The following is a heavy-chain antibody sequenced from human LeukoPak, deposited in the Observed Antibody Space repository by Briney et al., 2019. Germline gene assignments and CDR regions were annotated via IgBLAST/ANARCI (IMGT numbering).Heavy chain of an antibody. Sequence: ASVKVSCKASGYTFTGYYMHWVRQAPGQGLEWMGWINPNSGGTNYAQKFQGRVTMTRDTSISTAYMELSRLRSDDTAVYYCARSMISKRAFDIWGQGTMVTVSS. CDR2: INPNSGGT. D-gene: IGHD3-16*01. J-gene: IGHJ3*02. CDR3: ARSMISKRAFDI. CDR1: GYTFTGYY. V-gene: IGHV1-2*02.